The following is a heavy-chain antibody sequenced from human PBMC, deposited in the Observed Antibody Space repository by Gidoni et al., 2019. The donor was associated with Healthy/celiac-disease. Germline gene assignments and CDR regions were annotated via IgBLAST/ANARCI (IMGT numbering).Heavy chain of an antibody. J-gene: IGHJ3*02. CDR2: ISYDGSNK. CDR1: GFTFSSYA. CDR3: ARDQGIWFGESDAFDI. D-gene: IGHD3-10*01. Sequence: QVQLVESGGGVVQPGRSLRLSCAASGFTFSSYAMHWVRQAPGKGLEWVAVISYDGSNKYYADSVKGRFTISRDNSKNTLYLQMNSLRAEDTAVYYCARDQGIWFGESDAFDIWGQGTMVTVSS. V-gene: IGHV3-30*04.